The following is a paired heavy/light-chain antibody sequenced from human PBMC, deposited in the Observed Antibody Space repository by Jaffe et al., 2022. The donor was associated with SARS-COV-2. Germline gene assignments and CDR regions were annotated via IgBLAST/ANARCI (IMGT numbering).Light chain of an antibody. CDR1: QSVFYTSNNKSF. V-gene: IGKV4-1*01. CDR2: WAS. CDR3: QQYYSSRGLT. J-gene: IGKJ4*01. Sequence: DIVMTQSPESLAVSLGERATITCKSSQSVFYTSNNKSFLAWYQHKPRQPPKLLISWASARESGVPDRFSGSGSGTDFSLTISSLQAEDVAVYYCQQYYSSRGLTFGGGTKVEI.
Heavy chain of an antibody. Sequence: EVQLVESGGGLSQPGGSLRLSCVASGFSLGNHWMHWVRQPPGKGLMWVSRINTNGGTTNYADSVEGRFTISRDNDKNTLYLQMSSLRVDDTGVYYCARARFFPEFSGPLFDYWGPGVLVTVSS. V-gene: IGHV3-74*01. CDR2: INTNGGTT. J-gene: IGHJ4*02. D-gene: IGHD2-15*01. CDR1: GFSLGNHW. CDR3: ARARFFPEFSGPLFDY.